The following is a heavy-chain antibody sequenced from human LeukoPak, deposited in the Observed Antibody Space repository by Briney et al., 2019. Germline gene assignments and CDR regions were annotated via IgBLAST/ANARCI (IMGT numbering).Heavy chain of an antibody. CDR2: INHSGST. Sequence: SDSLSLTCAVYVGSFSGYYWSWIRQPPGKGLEWIGQINHSGSTNYNPSLKSRVTISVDTSKNQFSLKLSSVTAADTAVYYCASSLTGYYTHFDYWGQGTLVTVSS. CDR3: ASSLTGYYTHFDY. V-gene: IGHV4-34*01. CDR1: VGSFSGYY. J-gene: IGHJ4*02. D-gene: IGHD3-9*01.